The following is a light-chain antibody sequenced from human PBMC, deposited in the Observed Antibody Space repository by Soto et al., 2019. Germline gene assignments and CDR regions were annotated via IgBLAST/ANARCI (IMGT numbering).Light chain of an antibody. Sequence: DIQMTQSPSSLSASVGDRVTITCRASLSISNYLNWYQHKPGEAPELLIFTASTLQSGVPSRLSGRGSGTEFTLTISSLQPEDVATYYCQQSYNTPHTFGRVTELVIK. J-gene: IGKJ2*01. CDR1: LSISNY. CDR2: TAS. V-gene: IGKV1-39*01. CDR3: QQSYNTPHT.